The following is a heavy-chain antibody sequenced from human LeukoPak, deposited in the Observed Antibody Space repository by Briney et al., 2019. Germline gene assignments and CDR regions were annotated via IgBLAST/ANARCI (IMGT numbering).Heavy chain of an antibody. Sequence: GGSLRLSCAASGFTFSDYYMSWIRQAPGKGLEWVSYISSSGSTIYYADSVKGRFTISRDNAKNSLYLQMNSLRAEDTAVYYCARDLPWGSPDAFDIWGQGTTVTVSS. CDR1: GFTFSDYY. CDR3: ARDLPWGSPDAFDI. CDR2: ISSSGSTI. J-gene: IGHJ3*02. V-gene: IGHV3-11*01. D-gene: IGHD7-27*01.